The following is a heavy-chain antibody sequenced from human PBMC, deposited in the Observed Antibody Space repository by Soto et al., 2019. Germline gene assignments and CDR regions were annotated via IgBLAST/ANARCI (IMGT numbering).Heavy chain of an antibody. D-gene: IGHD4-4*01. CDR1: GFTFSTYV. Sequence: GGSLRLSCAASGFTFSTYVMAWVRQAPGRGLEWVSGISASGSNGFYTDCVKCRFIISRDNSKNTLYLQMNSLRVDDTALYFCAKGDSDYYFDSLGQGTLVTVSS. CDR3: AKGDSDYYFDS. CDR2: ISASGSNG. J-gene: IGHJ4*02. V-gene: IGHV3-23*01.